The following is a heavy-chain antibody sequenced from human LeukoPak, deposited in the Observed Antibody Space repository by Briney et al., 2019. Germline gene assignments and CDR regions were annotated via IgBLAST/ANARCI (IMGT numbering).Heavy chain of an antibody. CDR3: ARSYGDYKYYFDY. V-gene: IGHV3-53*01. CDR1: GFTFSSNY. J-gene: IGHJ4*02. CDR2: IYSGGST. Sequence: GGSLRLSCAASGFTFSSNYMSWVRQAPGKGLEWVSVIYSGGSTYYADSVKGRFTISRDSSKNTLYLQMNSLRAEDTAVYYCARSYGDYKYYFDYWGQGTLVTVSS. D-gene: IGHD4-17*01.